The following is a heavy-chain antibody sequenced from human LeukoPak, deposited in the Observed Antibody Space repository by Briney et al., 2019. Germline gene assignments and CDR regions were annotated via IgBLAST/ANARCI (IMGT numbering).Heavy chain of an antibody. CDR2: ISSSSSTI. J-gene: IGHJ6*02. V-gene: IGHV3-48*01. D-gene: IGHD6-6*01. CDR1: GFTFSSYS. CDR3: AGTSYSTSLSSYFYGMDV. Sequence: GGSLRLSCAASGFTFSSYSMNWVRQAPGRGLEWVSYISSSSSTIYYADSVKGRFTISRDNSRNTLFLQMNSLRVEDTAVYYCAGTSYSTSLSSYFYGMDVWGQGTTVTVSS.